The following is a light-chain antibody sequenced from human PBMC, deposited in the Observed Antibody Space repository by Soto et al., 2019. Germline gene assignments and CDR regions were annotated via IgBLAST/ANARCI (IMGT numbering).Light chain of an antibody. CDR3: ASWDDSLRGPG. J-gene: IGLJ3*02. V-gene: IGLV1-47*01. CDR1: SSNLGNNY. CDR2: RDN. Sequence: QSVLTQPPSVSATPGQRVTISCSGSSSNLGNNYVYWYQHLPGTAPKLLIDRDNKRPSGVPDRFSGSRSGTSASLAISGLRSEDEGDYYCASWDDSLRGPGFGGGTKVTVL.